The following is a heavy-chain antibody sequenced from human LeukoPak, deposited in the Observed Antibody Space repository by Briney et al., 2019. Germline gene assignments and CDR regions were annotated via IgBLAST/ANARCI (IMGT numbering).Heavy chain of an antibody. CDR2: ISSSSSYI. D-gene: IGHD3-16*01. CDR1: GFTFSSYS. J-gene: IGHJ6*03. CDR3: ANLLGGIGGYYYYYMDV. V-gene: IGHV3-21*01. Sequence: PGGSLRLSCAASGFTFSSYSMNWVRQAPGKGLEWVSSISSSSSYIYYADSVKGRFTISRDNAKNSLYLQMNSLRAEDTAVYYCANLLGGIGGYYYYYMDVWGKGTTVTVSS.